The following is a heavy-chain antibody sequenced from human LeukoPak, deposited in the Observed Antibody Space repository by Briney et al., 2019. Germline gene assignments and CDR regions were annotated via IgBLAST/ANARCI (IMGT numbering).Heavy chain of an antibody. V-gene: IGHV3-21*01. CDR3: ARDTEKTYSSGWYEAIDY. D-gene: IGHD6-19*01. J-gene: IGHJ4*02. CDR2: ISSSSSYI. Sequence: TGGSLRLSCAASGFTFSSYSMNWVRQAPGKGLEWVSSISSSSSYIYYADSVKGRFTISRDNAKNSLYLQMNSLRAEDTAVYYCARDTEKTYSSGWYEAIDYWGQGTLVTVSS. CDR1: GFTFSSYS.